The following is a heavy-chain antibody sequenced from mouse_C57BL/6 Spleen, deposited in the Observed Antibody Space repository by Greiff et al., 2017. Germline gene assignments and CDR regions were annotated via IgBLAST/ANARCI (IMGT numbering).Heavy chain of an antibody. CDR2: IDPSDSYT. CDR1: GYTFTSYW. Sequence: QVQLQQPGAELVKPGASVKLSCKASGYTFTSYWMQWVKQRPGQGLEWIGEIDPSDSYTNYNQKFKGKATLTVDTSSSTAYMQLSSLTSEDSAVYYCARVGLGNLLDYWGQGTTLTVSS. CDR3: ARVGLGNLLDY. V-gene: IGHV1-50*01. D-gene: IGHD2-1*01. J-gene: IGHJ2*01.